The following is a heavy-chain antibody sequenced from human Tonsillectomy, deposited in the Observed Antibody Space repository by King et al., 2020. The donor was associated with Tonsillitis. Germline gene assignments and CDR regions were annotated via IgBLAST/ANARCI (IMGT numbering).Heavy chain of an antibody. V-gene: IGHV6-1*01. D-gene: IGHD3-10*01. CDR2: TYYMSKWFN. CDR3: ARALHGSNWFDP. Sequence: VQLQQSGPGLVKPSQTLLLTCIISGDSVSTNRAAWNWIRQSPSRGLEWLGRTYYMSKWFNEYEVSVKSRITITPDTSMNQFSLQLNSVTPEDTAIYYCARALHGSNWFDPWGQGTLVTVSS. CDR1: GDSVSTNRAA. J-gene: IGHJ5*02.